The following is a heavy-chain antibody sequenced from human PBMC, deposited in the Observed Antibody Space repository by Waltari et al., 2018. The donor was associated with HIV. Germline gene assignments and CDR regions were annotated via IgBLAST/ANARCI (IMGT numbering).Heavy chain of an antibody. CDR1: GFTFSSYG. D-gene: IGHD6-13*01. CDR3: ARPPYTSSWYDFQH. V-gene: IGHV3-33*01. CDR2: IWSDGSNK. J-gene: IGHJ1*01. Sequence: QVQLVESGGGVVQPGRSLRLSCTSSGFTFSSYGLHWVRQAPGKGLEWVAVIWSDGSNKYYADSVKGRFTISRDNSKNTLYLQMSNLRAEDTAMYYCARPPYTSSWYDFQHWGQGTLVIVSS.